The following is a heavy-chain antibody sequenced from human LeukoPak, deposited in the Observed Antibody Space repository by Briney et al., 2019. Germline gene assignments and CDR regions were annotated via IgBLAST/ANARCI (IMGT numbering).Heavy chain of an antibody. V-gene: IGHV3-30*04. CDR2: ISYDGSNK. CDR1: GFTFSSYA. D-gene: IGHD5-12*01. Sequence: PGRSLRLSCAASGFTFSSYAMHWVRQAPGKGLEWVAVISYDGSNKYYADSVKGRFTISRDNAKNSLYLQMNSLRAEDTAVYYCARDRKWRFDYWGQGTLVTVSS. J-gene: IGHJ4*02. CDR3: ARDRKWRFDY.